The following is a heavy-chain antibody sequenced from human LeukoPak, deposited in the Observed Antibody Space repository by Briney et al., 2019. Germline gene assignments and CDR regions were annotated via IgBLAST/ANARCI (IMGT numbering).Heavy chain of an antibody. Sequence: SVKVSCKAAGGTFSIYAISLVRQAPGQGLELMGGIIPIFGTANYAQKFQGRVTITADESTSTAYMELSSLRSEDTAVYYCASPSSDGSGYTEPKLPFDSWGQGTLVTVSS. CDR2: IIPIFGTA. J-gene: IGHJ4*02. V-gene: IGHV1-69*13. CDR3: ASPSSDGSGYTEPKLPFDS. D-gene: IGHD5-12*01. CDR1: GGTFSIYA.